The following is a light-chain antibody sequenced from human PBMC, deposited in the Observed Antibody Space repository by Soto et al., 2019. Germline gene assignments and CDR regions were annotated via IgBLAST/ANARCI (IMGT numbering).Light chain of an antibody. CDR2: AAS. J-gene: IGKJ1*01. V-gene: IGKV1-6*01. Sequence: AIKMNHSQSSLSASVRDRVTITFRASQGIRTDLGWYQQKTGKATKLLIYAASSLQSGVPSRFSGSGSGTDFTLTISSLQPEDFATYYCLQDYNYPWAFGQGTKVDIK. CDR1: QGIRTD. CDR3: LQDYNYPWA.